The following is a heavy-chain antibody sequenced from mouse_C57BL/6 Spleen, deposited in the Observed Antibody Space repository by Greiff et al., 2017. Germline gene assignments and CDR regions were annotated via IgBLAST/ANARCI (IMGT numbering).Heavy chain of an antibody. Sequence: EVKLMESGAELVRPGASVKLSCTASGFNIKDDYMHWVKQRPEQGLEWIGWIDPENGDTEYASKFQGKATITADTSSNTAYLQLSSLTSEDTAVYYCTTGATVVATKNYWGQGTTLTVSS. CDR1: GFNIKDDY. CDR3: TTGATVVATKNY. CDR2: IDPENGDT. J-gene: IGHJ2*01. V-gene: IGHV14-4*01. D-gene: IGHD1-1*01.